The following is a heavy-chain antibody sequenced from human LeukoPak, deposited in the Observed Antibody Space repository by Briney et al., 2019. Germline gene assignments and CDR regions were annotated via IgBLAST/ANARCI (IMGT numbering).Heavy chain of an antibody. D-gene: IGHD4-11*01. CDR1: GGSISSYY. V-gene: IGHV4-59*01. J-gene: IGHJ6*02. Sequence: SETLSPTCTVSGGSISSYYWSWIRQPPGKGLEWIGYIYYSGSTNYNPSLKNRVTISVDTSKNQFSLKLSSVTAADTAVYYCARDIRYSNYVGYYYYYGMDVWGQGTTVTVSS. CDR3: ARDIRYSNYVGYYYYYGMDV. CDR2: IYYSGST.